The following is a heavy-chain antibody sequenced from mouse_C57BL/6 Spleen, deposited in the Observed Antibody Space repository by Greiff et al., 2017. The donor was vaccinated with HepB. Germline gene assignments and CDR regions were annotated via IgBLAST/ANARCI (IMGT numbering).Heavy chain of an antibody. CDR1: GYSFTGYY. CDR3: ARSGYYYGSSYEGYFDV. J-gene: IGHJ1*03. V-gene: IGHV1-42*01. Sequence: VHVKQSGPELVKPGASVKISCKASGYSFTGYYMNWVKQSPEKSLEWIGEINPSTGGTTYNQKFKAKATLTVDKSSSTAYMQLKSLTSEDSAVYYCARSGYYYGSSYEGYFDVWGTGTTVTVSS. D-gene: IGHD1-1*01. CDR2: INPSTGGT.